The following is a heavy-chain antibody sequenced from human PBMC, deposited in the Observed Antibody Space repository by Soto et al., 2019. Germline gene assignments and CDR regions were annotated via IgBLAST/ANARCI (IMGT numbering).Heavy chain of an antibody. CDR1: GYTFPSYA. CDR2: INAANGNT. Sequence: QVQLVQSGAEVKKPGASVKVSCKASGYTFPSYALHWVRQAPGQRLAWMGWINAANGNTKYSQKFQGRVTITRDTSASTGYVELSSLRSEDTAVYYCARDGGSYYSYGMDVWGQGTTVTVPS. CDR3: ARDGGSYYSYGMDV. J-gene: IGHJ6*02. V-gene: IGHV1-3*01. D-gene: IGHD1-26*01.